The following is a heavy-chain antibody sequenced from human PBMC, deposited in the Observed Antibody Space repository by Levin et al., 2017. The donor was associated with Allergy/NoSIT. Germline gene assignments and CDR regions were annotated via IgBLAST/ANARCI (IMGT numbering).Heavy chain of an antibody. V-gene: IGHV3-53*01. CDR3: AIFSPTRGQNIGWYYQDY. Sequence: LAGGSLRLSCAVSGFTVSSNYMTWVRQAPGKGLEWVSVIFRSGHTYYADSVKGRFTISRDNLENTLYLQMNELRAEDTGLYYCAIFSPTRGQNIGWYYQDYWGQGTLVTVSS. J-gene: IGHJ4*01. CDR1: GFTVSSNY. CDR2: IFRSGHT. D-gene: IGHD6-19*01.